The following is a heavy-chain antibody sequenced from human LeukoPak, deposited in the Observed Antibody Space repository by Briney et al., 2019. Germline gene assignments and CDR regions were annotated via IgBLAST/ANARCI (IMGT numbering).Heavy chain of an antibody. Sequence: PGGSLRLSCAASGFTFSNAWMTWVRQAPGKGLEWVGLIRRKADGLTADYGAPVKGRFTISRDDSKNTLYLQMNSLKTEDTAVYYCTTFSDWGQGTLVTVSS. J-gene: IGHJ4*02. CDR1: GFTFSNAW. V-gene: IGHV3-15*01. CDR2: IRRKADGLTA. CDR3: TTFSD.